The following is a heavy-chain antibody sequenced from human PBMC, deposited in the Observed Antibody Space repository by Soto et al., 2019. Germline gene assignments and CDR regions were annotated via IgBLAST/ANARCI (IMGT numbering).Heavy chain of an antibody. CDR3: ARDPRGYGDVFPWYFDL. J-gene: IGHJ2*01. V-gene: IGHV4-4*02. D-gene: IGHD4-17*01. CDR2: IYHSGST. Sequence: QVQLQESGPGLVKPSGTLSLTCAVSGGSISSSNWWSWVRQPPGKGLEWIGEIYHSGSTNYNPSLKSRVTISVDKSTNQFSLKLSSVTAADTAVYYCARDPRGYGDVFPWYFDLWGRGTLVTVSS. CDR1: GGSISSSNW.